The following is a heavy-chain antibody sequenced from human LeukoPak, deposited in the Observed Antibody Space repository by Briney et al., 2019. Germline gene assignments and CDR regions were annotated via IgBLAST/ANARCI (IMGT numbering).Heavy chain of an antibody. CDR3: ATFGSGITGITGYFDY. CDR1: GYTLTELS. J-gene: IGHJ4*02. CDR2: FDPEDGDT. V-gene: IGHV1-24*01. D-gene: IGHD1-20*01. Sequence: ASVKVSCKVSGYTLTELSMHWVRQAPGKGLEWMGGFDPEDGDTIYAQKFQGRVTMTEDTSTDTAYMELSSLRSEDTAVYYCATFGSGITGITGYFDYWGQGTLVTVSS.